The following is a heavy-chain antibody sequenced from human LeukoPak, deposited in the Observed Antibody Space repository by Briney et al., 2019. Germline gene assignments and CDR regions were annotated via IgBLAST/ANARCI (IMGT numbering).Heavy chain of an antibody. CDR1: GFTFSSYS. Sequence: KSGGSLRLSCAASGFTFSSYSMTWVRQAPGKGLEWVSSISSSSSYIYYADSVKGRFTISRDNAKNSLYLQMNSLRAEDTAVYYCVGRSLFGTGFYSFDYWGQGTLVTVS. V-gene: IGHV3-21*01. J-gene: IGHJ4*02. D-gene: IGHD3-9*01. CDR2: ISSSSSYI. CDR3: VGRSLFGTGFYSFDY.